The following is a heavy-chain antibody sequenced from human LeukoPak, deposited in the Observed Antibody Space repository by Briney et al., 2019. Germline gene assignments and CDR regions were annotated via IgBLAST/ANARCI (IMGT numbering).Heavy chain of an antibody. Sequence: PGGSLRLSCAASGFTFSSYWMHWVRQAPGKGLVWVSRTNSDASSTAYADSVKGRFTISGDNAKSTLYLQMNSLRAEDTAVYYCARFQGYGSGSNWGQGTLVTVSS. CDR1: GFTFSSYW. CDR3: ARFQGYGSGSN. D-gene: IGHD3-10*01. CDR2: TNSDASST. V-gene: IGHV3-74*01. J-gene: IGHJ4*02.